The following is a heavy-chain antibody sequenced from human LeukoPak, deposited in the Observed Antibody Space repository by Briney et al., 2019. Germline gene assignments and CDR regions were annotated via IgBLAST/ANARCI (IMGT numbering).Heavy chain of an antibody. CDR2: IWYDGSNK. J-gene: IGHJ4*02. Sequence: PGGSLRLSCAASGFTFSSYGMHWVRQAPGKGLEWVAVIWYDGSNKYYADSVKGRFTISRDNSKNTLYLQMNSLRAEDTAVYYCARDGQWGPLSTAYFDYWGQGTLVTVSS. D-gene: IGHD1-26*01. V-gene: IGHV3-33*01. CDR3: ARDGQWGPLSTAYFDY. CDR1: GFTFSSYG.